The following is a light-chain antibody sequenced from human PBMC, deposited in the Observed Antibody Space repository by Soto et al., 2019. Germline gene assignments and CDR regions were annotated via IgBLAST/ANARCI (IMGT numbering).Light chain of an antibody. Sequence: EIVMTQSPATLSVSPGERATLSCRASQSVNNKLAWYQQKPDQAPRLLLHDASTRSTGIPGRFSGRGSGTEFALTISRLQSEVFAVYYCQQYNNWSLGFGGGPNVVIK. V-gene: IGKV3-15*01. CDR2: DAS. J-gene: IGKJ4*01. CDR3: QQYNNWSLG. CDR1: QSVNNK.